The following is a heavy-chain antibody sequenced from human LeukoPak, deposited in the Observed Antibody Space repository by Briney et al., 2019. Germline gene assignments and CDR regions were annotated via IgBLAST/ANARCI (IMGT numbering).Heavy chain of an antibody. CDR1: GGSISSGDYY. CDR2: IYYSGST. D-gene: IGHD3-3*01. V-gene: IGHV4-30-4*01. Sequence: SETLSLTCTVSGGSISSGDYYWSWIRQPPGKGLEWIGYIYYSGSTYYNPSLKSRVTISVDTSKNQFSLKLSSVTAADTAVYYCAAIAGLRFLEWLRGNAFDIWGQGTMVTVSS. J-gene: IGHJ3*02. CDR3: AAIAGLRFLEWLRGNAFDI.